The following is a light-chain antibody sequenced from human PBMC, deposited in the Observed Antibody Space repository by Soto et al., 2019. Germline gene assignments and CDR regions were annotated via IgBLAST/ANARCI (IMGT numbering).Light chain of an antibody. CDR2: DAS. V-gene: IGKV3-11*01. Sequence: EFVLTQSPATLSLCPGERATLSCRASQSVSSYLAWYQQKPGQAPRLLIYDASNRATGIPARFSGSGSGTDFTLTISSLAPEDCTDYYSEERSDWRTFTFGQGPRLETK. J-gene: IGKJ5*01. CDR3: EERSDWRTFT. CDR1: QSVSSY.